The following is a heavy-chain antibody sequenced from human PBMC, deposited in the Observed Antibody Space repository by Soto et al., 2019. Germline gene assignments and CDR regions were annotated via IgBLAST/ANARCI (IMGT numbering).Heavy chain of an antibody. Sequence: GGSLRLSCAASGFTFSSYAMSWVRQAPGKGLEWVSTISGSDGRTYSTDSVKGRFTISRDNSRNTAYLQMNSLRVEDTAVYYCAKGVSQYTPLALFDYWGRGTLATVSS. CDR2: ISGSDGRT. V-gene: IGHV3-23*01. CDR1: GFTFSSYA. CDR3: AKGVSQYTPLALFDY. J-gene: IGHJ4*02. D-gene: IGHD5-18*01.